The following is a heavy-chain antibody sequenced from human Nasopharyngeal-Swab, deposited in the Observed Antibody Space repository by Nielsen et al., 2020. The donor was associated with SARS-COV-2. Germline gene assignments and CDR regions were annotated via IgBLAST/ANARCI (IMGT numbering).Heavy chain of an antibody. CDR2: IYYSGST. V-gene: IGHV4-59*01. D-gene: IGHD5-24*01. J-gene: IGHJ6*02. Sequence: WIRQPPGKGLEWIGYIYYSGSTNYNPSLKSRVTISVDTSKNQFSLKLSSVTAADTAVYYCARGGFSQLYYYYGMDVWGQGTMVTVSS. CDR3: ARGGFSQLYYYYGMDV.